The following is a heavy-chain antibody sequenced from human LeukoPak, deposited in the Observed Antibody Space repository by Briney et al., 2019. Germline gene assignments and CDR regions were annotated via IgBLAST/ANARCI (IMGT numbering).Heavy chain of an antibody. V-gene: IGHV1-18*01. D-gene: IGHD6-6*01. CDR2: ISAYNGNT. J-gene: IGHJ6*02. CDR1: GYTFTSYG. Sequence: ASVKVSCKASGYTFTSYGISWVRQAPGQGLEWMGWISAYNGNTNYAQKLQGRVTMTTDTSTSTAYMELRSLRSDDTAVYYCARDQPGRPLYYYYYGMDVWGQGTTVTVSS. CDR3: ARDQPGRPLYYYYYGMDV.